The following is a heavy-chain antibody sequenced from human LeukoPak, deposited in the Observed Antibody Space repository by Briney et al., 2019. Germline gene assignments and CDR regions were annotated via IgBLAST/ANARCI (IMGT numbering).Heavy chain of an antibody. CDR3: ARDDHWNDKPFDH. J-gene: IGHJ4*02. CDR1: GFTFSHYT. CDR2: ISTGSSFI. V-gene: IGHV3-21*01. Sequence: GGSLRLSCAASGFTFSHYTMNWVRQAPGEGLEWGSSISTGSSFIHYADSVKGRFPISRDNANSSLYLQMNRLTAEDTALYYCARDDHWNDKPFDHCGQGALVTVYS. D-gene: IGHD1-1*01.